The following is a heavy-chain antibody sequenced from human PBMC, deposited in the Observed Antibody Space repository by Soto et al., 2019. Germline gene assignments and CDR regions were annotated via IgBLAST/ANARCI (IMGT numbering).Heavy chain of an antibody. Sequence: SETLSLTCTVSGVSISSGGYYWSWIRQHPGKGLEWIGYIYYSGGTYYTTSLKSRVTISVDTSKNQFSLKLSSVTAADTAVYYCARDSSPWYFDLSGRGTMVTVSS. CDR1: GVSISSGGYY. V-gene: IGHV4-31*03. CDR3: ARDSSPWYFDL. J-gene: IGHJ2*01. CDR2: IYYSGGT.